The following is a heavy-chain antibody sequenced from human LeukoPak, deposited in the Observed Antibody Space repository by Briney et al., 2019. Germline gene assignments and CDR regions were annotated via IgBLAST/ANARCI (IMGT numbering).Heavy chain of an antibody. CDR3: ARGGSYYASSGYYHSPFDY. J-gene: IGHJ4*02. CDR2: INHSGST. D-gene: IGHD3-22*01. V-gene: IGHV4-34*04. CDR1: GGSFSGYY. Sequence: SETLSLTCAVYGGSFSGYYWNWIRQPPGKGLEWIGEINHSGSTKNNPSLKSRGTISVDTSNNQFSLKLSSVTAADTAVYYCARGGSYYASSGYYHSPFDYWGQGTLVTVSS.